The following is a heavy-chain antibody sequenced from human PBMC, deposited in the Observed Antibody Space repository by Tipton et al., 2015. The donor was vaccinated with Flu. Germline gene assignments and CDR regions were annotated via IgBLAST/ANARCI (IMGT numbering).Heavy chain of an antibody. Sequence: QVQLVQSGAEVKKPGASVKVSCKASGYTFTGYYMHWVRQAPGQGLEWMGWINPNSGGTNYAQKFQGRVTMTRDTSISTAYMELSRLRPDDTAVYYCARDQMIVVVMAYYGMDVWGQGTTVTVSS. CDR3: ARDQMIVVVMAYYGMDV. J-gene: IGHJ6*02. CDR2: INPNSGGT. V-gene: IGHV1-2*02. CDR1: GYTFTGYY. D-gene: IGHD3-22*01.